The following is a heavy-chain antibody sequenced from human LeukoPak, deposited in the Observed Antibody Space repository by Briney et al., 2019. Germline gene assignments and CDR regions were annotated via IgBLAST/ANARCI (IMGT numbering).Heavy chain of an antibody. J-gene: IGHJ6*02. CDR1: GYTFTGYY. V-gene: IGHV1-2*02. Sequence: ASVKVSCKASGYTFTGYYMHWVRQAPGQGLEWMGWINPNSGDTNYAQKFQGRVTMTRDTSISTAYMELSRLRSDDTAVFYCASLAAGNYFYYGLDVWGQGTAVTVSS. D-gene: IGHD6-13*01. CDR2: INPNSGDT. CDR3: ASLAAGNYFYYGLDV.